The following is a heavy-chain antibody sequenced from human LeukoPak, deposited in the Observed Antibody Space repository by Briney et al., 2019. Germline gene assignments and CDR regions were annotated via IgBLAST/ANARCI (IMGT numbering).Heavy chain of an antibody. CDR3: ARGPILGGSNFDY. D-gene: IGHD2-15*01. J-gene: IGHJ4*02. CDR2: IYTSGST. Sequence: SETLSLTCTVPGGSISSGSYYWSWIRQPAGKGLEWIGRIYTSGSTNYNPSLKSRVPISVDTSKNQFSLKLSSVTAADTAVYYCARGPILGGSNFDYWGQGTLVTGSS. V-gene: IGHV4-61*02. CDR1: GGSISSGSYY.